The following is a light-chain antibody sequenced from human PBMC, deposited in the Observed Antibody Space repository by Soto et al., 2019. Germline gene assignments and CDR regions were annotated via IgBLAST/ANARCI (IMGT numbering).Light chain of an antibody. J-gene: IGKJ3*01. V-gene: IGKV3-11*01. CDR3: QQRSNWPLT. Sequence: EIVMTQSPATLSVSPGERATLSCRASQSVSSNLAWYQQKPGQAPRLLIYGALSRATGIPDRFSGSGSGTDFTLTISSLEPEDFAVYYCQQRSNWPLTFGPGTKVDIK. CDR1: QSVSSN. CDR2: GAL.